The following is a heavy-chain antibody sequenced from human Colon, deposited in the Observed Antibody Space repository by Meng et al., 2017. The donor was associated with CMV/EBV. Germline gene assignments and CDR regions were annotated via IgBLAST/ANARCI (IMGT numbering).Heavy chain of an antibody. V-gene: IGHV2-5*02. J-gene: IGHJ4*02. CDR1: GFSLSTIGMG. D-gene: IGHD3-10*01. CDR2: IYWDDDK. CDR3: AHRPYGSGSYFFDY. Sequence: HITLKESGPTLVKPTQTLTLTCTFSGFSLSTIGMGVGWIRQPPGKALEWLGVIYWDDDKRYSPSLKSRLTITKDTSKNQVVLTMTNLDPLDTATYYCAHRPYGSGSYFFDYWGQGTLVTVSS.